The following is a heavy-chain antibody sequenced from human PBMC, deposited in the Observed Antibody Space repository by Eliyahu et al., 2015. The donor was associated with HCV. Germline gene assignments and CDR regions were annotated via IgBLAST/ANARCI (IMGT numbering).Heavy chain of an antibody. CDR2: INPXGGSA. CDR3: ASGLGVVAARGSY. Sequence: QVQLVQSGAEVKKPGASVKISCKASGYTFTSYYMHWVRQAPGQGLEWMGVINPXGGSASYAQKFQGRVTMTRDTSTNTVYMELSSLRSEDTALYYCASGLGVVAARGSYWGQGTLVTVSS. CDR1: GYTFTSYY. D-gene: IGHD2-15*01. J-gene: IGHJ4*02. V-gene: IGHV1-46*01.